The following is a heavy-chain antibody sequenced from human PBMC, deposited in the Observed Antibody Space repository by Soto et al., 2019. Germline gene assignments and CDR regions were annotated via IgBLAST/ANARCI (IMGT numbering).Heavy chain of an antibody. D-gene: IGHD2-8*01. CDR1: GFTFGSYA. J-gene: IGHJ4*02. CDR3: AKRSYVLGYCTKGLCPYYFDY. Sequence: GGSLRLSCAASGFTFGSYAMRWVRQAPGKGLEWVSAISGSGGSTYYADSVKGRFTISRDNSKNTLYLQMNSLRAEDPAVDYCAKRSYVLGYCTKGLCPYYFDYWGQGTLVTVSS. CDR2: ISGSGGST. V-gene: IGHV3-23*01.